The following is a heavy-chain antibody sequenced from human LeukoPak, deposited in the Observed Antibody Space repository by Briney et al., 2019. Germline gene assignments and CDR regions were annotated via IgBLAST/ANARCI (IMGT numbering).Heavy chain of an antibody. CDR3: ARTRYYYGSRSYGAPYYFDY. CDR1: GGSFSGYY. D-gene: IGHD3-10*01. J-gene: IGHJ4*02. Sequence: SETLSLTCAVYGGSFSGYYWSWIRQSPGKGLEWIGEINHSGSTKYNPFLKNRVTISVDTSKNQFSLKLSSVTAADTAVYYCARTRYYYGSRSYGAPYYFDYWGQGTLVTVSS. CDR2: INHSGST. V-gene: IGHV4-34*01.